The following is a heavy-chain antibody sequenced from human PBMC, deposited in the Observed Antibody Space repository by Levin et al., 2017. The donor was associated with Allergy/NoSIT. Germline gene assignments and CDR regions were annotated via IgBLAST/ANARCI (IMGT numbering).Heavy chain of an antibody. D-gene: IGHD6-19*01. Sequence: GGSLRLSCAASGFTFSSYSMNWVRQAPGKGLEWVSSISSSSSYIYYADSVKGRFTISRDNAKNSLYLQMNSLRAEDTAVYYCARDKGQQWKNYWGQGTLVTVSS. V-gene: IGHV3-21*01. CDR2: ISSSSSYI. CDR3: ARDKGQQWKNY. CDR1: GFTFSSYS. J-gene: IGHJ4*02.